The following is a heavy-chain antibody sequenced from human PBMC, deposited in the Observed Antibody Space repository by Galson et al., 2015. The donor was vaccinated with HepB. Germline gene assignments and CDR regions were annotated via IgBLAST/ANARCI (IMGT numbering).Heavy chain of an antibody. Sequence: SLRLSCAASGVSFGDYAMRWVGQAPGEGVEWVSGISGSGSSIDYADSVRGRFTISRDNSKDTVYLQMSSLRVEDTAVYYCVEASPSGLFYYWGQGTLVTVSS. V-gene: IGHV3-23*01. D-gene: IGHD6-19*01. CDR3: VEASPSGLFYY. J-gene: IGHJ4*02. CDR2: ISGSGSSI. CDR1: GVSFGDYA.